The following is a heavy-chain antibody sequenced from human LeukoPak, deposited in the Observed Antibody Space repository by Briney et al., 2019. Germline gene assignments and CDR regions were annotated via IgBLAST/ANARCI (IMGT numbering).Heavy chain of an antibody. Sequence: ASVKVSCKASGYTFTSYGISWVRQAPGQGLEWMGWISASNGNTNYAQKLQGRVTMTTETSTSTAYMELRSLRSDDTAVYYCARALSRGYSGYDYGLGYWGQGTLVTVSS. CDR2: ISASNGNT. CDR3: ARALSRGYSGYDYGLGY. J-gene: IGHJ4*02. D-gene: IGHD5-12*01. CDR1: GYTFTSYG. V-gene: IGHV1-18*01.